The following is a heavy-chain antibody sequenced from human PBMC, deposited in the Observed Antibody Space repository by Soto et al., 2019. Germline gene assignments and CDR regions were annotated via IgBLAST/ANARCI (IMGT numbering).Heavy chain of an antibody. CDR3: ARPPTASLDAFEI. V-gene: IGHV4-39*01. J-gene: IGHJ3*02. Sequence: SETLSLTCTVSGGSISISTYYWGWIRQPPGKRLEWIGSIYYSGSTYYNPSLKSRVTISVDTSKNQFSLNLNSVTAADTAVYYCARPPTASLDAFEIWGQGTMVTVSS. CDR2: IYYSGST. CDR1: GGSISISTYY.